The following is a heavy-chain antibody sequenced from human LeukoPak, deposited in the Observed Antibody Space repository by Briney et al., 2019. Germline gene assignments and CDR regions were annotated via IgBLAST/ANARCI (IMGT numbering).Heavy chain of an antibody. Sequence: SETLSLTCTVSGGSLGGYYWYWLRQPAGKGLEWIGRIYSSGSTNYAPSLKSRVTMSIDTSKKHLSLKLNTVTAADTAVYYRARLNGDGFDIWGQGTKVTVSS. D-gene: IGHD2-8*01. CDR3: ARLNGDGFDI. CDR1: GGSLGGYY. V-gene: IGHV4-4*07. CDR2: IYSSGST. J-gene: IGHJ3*02.